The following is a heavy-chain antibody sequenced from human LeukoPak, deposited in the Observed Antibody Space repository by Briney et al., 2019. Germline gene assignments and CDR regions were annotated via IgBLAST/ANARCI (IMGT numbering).Heavy chain of an antibody. CDR3: TRESSHYGMDV. D-gene: IGHD2-2*01. J-gene: IGHJ6*02. V-gene: IGHV4-61*01. CDR1: GASASSRSYY. Sequence: PSETLSLTCTVSGASASSRSYYWSWIRQPPGKGLEWIGYIYYSGSTNYNPSLKSRVTISVDTSKNQFSLNLSSGTAADTAVYYCTRESSHYGMDVWGQGTTVTVSS. CDR2: IYYSGST.